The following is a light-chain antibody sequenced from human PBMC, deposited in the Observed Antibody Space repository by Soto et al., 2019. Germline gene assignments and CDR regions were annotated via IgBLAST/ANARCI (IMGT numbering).Light chain of an antibody. J-gene: IGLJ1*01. CDR1: SSDVGGYNY. V-gene: IGLV2-14*01. CDR3: SSYTISNTLV. CDR2: DVS. Sequence: ALTQPASVSGSPGQSITISCTGTSSDVGGYNYVSWYQQYPGKAPKLMVYDVSNRPSGVSNRFSGSKSGNTASLTISGLQAEDEADYYCSSYTISNTLVFGSGTKVTVL.